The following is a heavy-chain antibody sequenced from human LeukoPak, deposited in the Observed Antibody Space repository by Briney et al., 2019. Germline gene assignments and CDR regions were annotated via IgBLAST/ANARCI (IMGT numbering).Heavy chain of an antibody. V-gene: IGHV4-34*01. CDR2: INHSGST. D-gene: IGHD3-10*01. CDR1: GGSFSGYY. Sequence: SSETLSLTCAVYGGSFSGYYWSWIRQPPGKGLEWNGEINHSGSTNYNPSLKSRVTISVDTSKNQFSLKLSSVTAADTAVYYCARGRWFGALLWGFFDYWGQGTLVTVSS. CDR3: ARGRWFGALLWGFFDY. J-gene: IGHJ4*02.